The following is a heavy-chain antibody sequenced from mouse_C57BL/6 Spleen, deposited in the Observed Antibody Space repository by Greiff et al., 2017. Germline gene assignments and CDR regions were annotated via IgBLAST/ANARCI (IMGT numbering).Heavy chain of an antibody. V-gene: IGHV1-61*01. CDR3: ARFLTGKYAMDY. D-gene: IGHD4-1*01. J-gene: IGHJ4*01. Sequence: VQLQQPGAELVRPGSSVKLSCKASGYTFTSYWMDWVKQRPGQGLEWIGNIYPSDSETHYNQKFKDKATLTVDKSSSTAYMQLSSLTSEDSAVYYCARFLTGKYAMDYWGQGTSVTVSS. CDR2: IYPSDSET. CDR1: GYTFTSYW.